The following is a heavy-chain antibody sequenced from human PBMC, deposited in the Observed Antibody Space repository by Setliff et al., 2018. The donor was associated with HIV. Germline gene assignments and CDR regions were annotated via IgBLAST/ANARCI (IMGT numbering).Heavy chain of an antibody. D-gene: IGHD2-21*02. CDR3: ARDRKFVVVTAGDAFDI. Sequence: SVKVSCKASGGTFSSFAISWVRQAPGQGLEWMGEIIPVFGTLNYAQKFQGRVTITADELTGTAYMELSGLRSEDTAVYYCARDRKFVVVTAGDAFDIWGQGTMVTVSS. J-gene: IGHJ3*02. CDR2: IIPVFGTL. V-gene: IGHV1-69*13. CDR1: GGTFSSFA.